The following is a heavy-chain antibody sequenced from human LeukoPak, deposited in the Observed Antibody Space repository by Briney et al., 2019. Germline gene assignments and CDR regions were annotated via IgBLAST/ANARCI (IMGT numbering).Heavy chain of an antibody. J-gene: IGHJ3*02. D-gene: IGHD3-3*01. Sequence: SETLSLTCAVYGGSFSGYYWGWIRKPPGKGLEWIGEINHSGSTNYNPSLKSRVTISVDTSKNQFSLKLSSVTAADTAVYYCARDQGATIFGVVIMGAFDIWGQGTMVTVSS. CDR2: INHSGST. CDR3: ARDQGATIFGVVIMGAFDI. V-gene: IGHV4-34*01. CDR1: GGSFSGYY.